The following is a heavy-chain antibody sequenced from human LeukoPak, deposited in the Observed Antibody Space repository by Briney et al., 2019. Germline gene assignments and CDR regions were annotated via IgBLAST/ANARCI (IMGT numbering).Heavy chain of an antibody. V-gene: IGHV3-11*01. CDR2: ISSSGSAI. D-gene: IGHD5-18*01. CDR1: GFTFSNYY. J-gene: IGHJ4*02. Sequence: GGSLRLSCAASGFTFSNYYMSWIRQTPGKGLDWISYISSSGSAIYYADSVKGRFTISRDNAKNSLYLQMNSLRAEDTALYYCARGAYTYGILHFDYWGQGTLVTVSS. CDR3: ARGAYTYGILHFDY.